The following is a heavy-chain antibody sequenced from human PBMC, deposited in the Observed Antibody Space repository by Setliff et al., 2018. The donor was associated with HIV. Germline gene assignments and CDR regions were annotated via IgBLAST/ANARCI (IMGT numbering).Heavy chain of an antibody. V-gene: IGHV4-59*01. D-gene: IGHD1-26*01. Sequence: SETLSLTCNVSGASISSYYWSWIRQPPGKGLEWIGYIYYRGGTNYNPSLKSRLTISVDAAKNQFSLKLSSVTTADTAVYYCARATTTWLVDNWGQGTLVTVSS. CDR2: IYYRGGT. J-gene: IGHJ4*02. CDR1: GASISSYY. CDR3: ARATTTWLVDN.